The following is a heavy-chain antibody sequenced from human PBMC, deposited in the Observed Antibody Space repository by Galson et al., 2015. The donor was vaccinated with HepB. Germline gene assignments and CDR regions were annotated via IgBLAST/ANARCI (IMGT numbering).Heavy chain of an antibody. V-gene: IGHV3-48*01. D-gene: IGHD1-1*01. Sequence: SLRLSCAASGFTFSSYSMNWVRQAPGKGLEWVSYISSSSSTIYYADSVKGRFTISRDNAKNSLYLQMNSLRAEDTAVYYCARDLVQLERRRNDAFDIWGQGTMVTVSS. J-gene: IGHJ3*02. CDR3: ARDLVQLERRRNDAFDI. CDR2: ISSSSSTI. CDR1: GFTFSSYS.